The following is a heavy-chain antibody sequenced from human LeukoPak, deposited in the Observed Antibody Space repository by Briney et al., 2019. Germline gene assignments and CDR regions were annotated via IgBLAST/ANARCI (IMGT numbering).Heavy chain of an antibody. CDR3: ARGPRITLIRGGQWYYYMDV. Sequence: ASVKVSCKASGYIFTSYYMYWVRQAPGQGLEWMGIINPSGGSTNYAQKFQGRVTMTRDTSTSTVYMELSSLRSEDTAVYYCARGPRITLIRGGQWYYYMDVWGKGTTVTISS. J-gene: IGHJ6*03. V-gene: IGHV1-46*01. CDR1: GYIFTSYY. D-gene: IGHD3-10*01. CDR2: INPSGGST.